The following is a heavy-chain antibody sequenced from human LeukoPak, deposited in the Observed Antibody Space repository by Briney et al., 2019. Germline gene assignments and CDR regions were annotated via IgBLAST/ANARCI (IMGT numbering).Heavy chain of an antibody. CDR2: ISGSGGST. V-gene: IGHV3-23*01. Sequence: GGSLRLSCAASGFTFSSYAMSWVRQAPGKGLEWVSAISGSGGSTYYADSVKGRFTISRDNSKNTLYLQMNSLRAEDTAVYYCAKDGGAGEVRDYDILTGYPEDYWGQGTLVTVSS. CDR3: AKDGGAGEVRDYDILTGYPEDY. D-gene: IGHD3-9*01. CDR1: GFTFSSYA. J-gene: IGHJ4*02.